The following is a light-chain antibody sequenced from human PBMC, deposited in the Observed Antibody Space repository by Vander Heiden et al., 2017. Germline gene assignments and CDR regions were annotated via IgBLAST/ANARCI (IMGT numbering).Light chain of an antibody. CDR1: QGISSY. Sequence: AIRMTQSPSSLSASTGDRVTITCRASQGISSYLAWYQQKPGKAPKLLIYAASTLQSGVPSRFSGSGSGTDFTLTISCLQSEDFATYYCQQDDSYPQTFGPGTKVEIK. J-gene: IGKJ1*01. CDR3: QQDDSYPQT. V-gene: IGKV1-8*01. CDR2: AAS.